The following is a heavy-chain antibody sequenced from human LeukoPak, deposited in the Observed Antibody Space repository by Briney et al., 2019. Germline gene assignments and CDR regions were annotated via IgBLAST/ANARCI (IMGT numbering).Heavy chain of an antibody. CDR3: ARENGDSSGWYDP. CDR1: GFTVSSNY. Sequence: GGSLSLSCAASGFTVSSNYMSWVRQAPGKGLEWVSVIYSGGSTYYADSVKGRFTISRDNSKNTLYLQMNSLRAEDTAVYYCARENGDSSGWYDPWGQGTLVTVSS. J-gene: IGHJ5*02. D-gene: IGHD4-17*01. V-gene: IGHV3-53*01. CDR2: IYSGGST.